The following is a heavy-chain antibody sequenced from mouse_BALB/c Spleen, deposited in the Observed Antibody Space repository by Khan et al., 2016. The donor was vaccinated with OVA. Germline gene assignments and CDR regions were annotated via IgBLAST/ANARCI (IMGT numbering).Heavy chain of an antibody. J-gene: IGHJ2*01. V-gene: IGHV2-9*02. CDR2: IWAGGST. CDR1: GFSLTSYG. Sequence: QVQLKESGPGLVAPSQSLSITCTVSGFSLTSYGVHWVRQPPGKGLEWLGVIWAGGSTNYNSALMYRLSISKDNSKSQVFLKMNSLPTDDTAMYYCARLEDIWGQGTTLTVSS. D-gene: IGHD1-3*01. CDR3: ARLEDI.